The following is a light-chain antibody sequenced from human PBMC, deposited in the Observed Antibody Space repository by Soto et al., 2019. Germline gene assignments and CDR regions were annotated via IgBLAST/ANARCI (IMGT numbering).Light chain of an antibody. J-gene: IGKJ3*01. CDR1: QGISSY. V-gene: IGKV1-8*01. CDR2: SAS. Sequence: AIRMTQSPSSLSASTGDRVTITCRASQGISSYLAWYQQKPGKAPKLLIYSASTLQSGVPSRFSGSGSGTEFTLTISSLQSEDFATYYCQQYYSYPHTFGPGTKVDIK. CDR3: QQYYSYPHT.